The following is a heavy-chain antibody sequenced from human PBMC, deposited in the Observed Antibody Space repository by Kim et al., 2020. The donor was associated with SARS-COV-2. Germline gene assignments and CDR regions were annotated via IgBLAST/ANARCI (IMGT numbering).Heavy chain of an antibody. J-gene: IGHJ4*02. CDR1: GGSVSSGSYY. CDR2: IYYSGST. Sequence: SETLSLTCTVSGGSVSSGSYYWSWIRQPPGKGLEWIGYIYYSGSTNYNPSLKSRVTISVDTSKNQFSLKLSSVTAADTAVYYCARTAPLYYYDSSGYYYFDYWGQGTLVTVSS. D-gene: IGHD3-22*01. V-gene: IGHV4-61*01. CDR3: ARTAPLYYYDSSGYYYFDY.